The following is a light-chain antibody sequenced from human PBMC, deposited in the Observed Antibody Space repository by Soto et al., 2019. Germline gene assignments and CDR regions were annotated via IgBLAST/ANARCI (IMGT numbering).Light chain of an antibody. CDR3: QQFSSYPLT. CDR2: DAS. CDR1: QSVSSY. V-gene: IGKV3-11*01. J-gene: IGKJ4*01. Sequence: EIVLTKSPATLSLSPGERATLSCRASQSVSSYLAWYQQKPGQAPRLLIYDASSRATGIPDRFSGGGSGTDFTLTISRLEPEDFAVYYCQQFSSYPLTFGGGTKVDI.